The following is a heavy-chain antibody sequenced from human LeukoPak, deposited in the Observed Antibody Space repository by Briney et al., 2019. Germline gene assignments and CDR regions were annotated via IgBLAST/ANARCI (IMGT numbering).Heavy chain of an antibody. CDR1: GYTFTSYD. D-gene: IGHD2-15*01. CDR3: ARAIGYYFDY. CDR2: INPSGGST. V-gene: IGHV1-46*01. J-gene: IGHJ4*02. Sequence: ASVKVSCKASGYTFTSYDINWVRQAPGQGLEWMGIINPSGGSTSYAQKFQGRVTMTRATSTSTVYMELSSLRSEDTAVYYCARAIGYYFDYWGQGTLVTVSS.